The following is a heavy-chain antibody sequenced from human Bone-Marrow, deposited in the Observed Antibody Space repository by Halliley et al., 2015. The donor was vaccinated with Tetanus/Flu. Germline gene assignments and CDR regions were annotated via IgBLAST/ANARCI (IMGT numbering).Heavy chain of an antibody. V-gene: IGHV3-74*01. D-gene: IGHD1-26*01. J-gene: IGHJ4*02. Sequence: VSLIETEGSATHYADSVEGRFTISRDNAKNTLYLQMNSLRADDTAVYYCARGGSGIYYAGRLIFWGQGTPVTVSS. CDR3: ARGGSGIYYAGRLIF. CDR2: IETEGSAT.